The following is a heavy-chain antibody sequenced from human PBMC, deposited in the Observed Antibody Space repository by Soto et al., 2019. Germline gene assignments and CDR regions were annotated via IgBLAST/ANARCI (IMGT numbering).Heavy chain of an antibody. Sequence: QVQLVQSGAEVKKPGASVRISCRASGYSFTSTYVHWVRQAPGQGPEWMGIINPAGGTTYYAQKFQGRLAITCDTSTDTVFMDLNDLTSEDTAVYFCALKVVTYYDNGGQGTLLTVSS. CDR2: INPAGGTT. D-gene: IGHD2-21*02. V-gene: IGHV1-46*01. CDR1: GYSFTSTY. CDR3: ALKVVTYYDN. J-gene: IGHJ4*02.